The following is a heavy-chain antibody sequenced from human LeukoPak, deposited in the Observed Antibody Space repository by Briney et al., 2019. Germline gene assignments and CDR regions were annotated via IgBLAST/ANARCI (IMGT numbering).Heavy chain of an antibody. CDR3: AYSRGYYFHWFDP. CDR1: GGPVTTTSHF. V-gene: IGHV4-39*07. CDR2: IYYSGLT. Sequence: SETLSLTCTVSGGPVTTTSHFWGWIRQPPGKGLEWIGSIYYSGLTYYSPSLTSRVTISLDTSKNQFSLKLSAVTAADTAVYYCAYSRGYYFHWFDPWGQGTLVTVSS. D-gene: IGHD3-22*01. J-gene: IGHJ5*02.